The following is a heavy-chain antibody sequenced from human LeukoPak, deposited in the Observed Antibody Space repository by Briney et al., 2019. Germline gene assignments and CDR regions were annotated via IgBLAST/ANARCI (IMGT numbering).Heavy chain of an antibody. CDR1: GGSFSGYY. Sequence: PSETLSLTCAVYGGSFSGYYWSWIRQPPGKGLEWIGEINHSGSTNYNPSLKSRVTISVDTSKNQFSLKLSSVTAADTAVYHCARGHRRGQLVRNYYYYYMDVWGKGTTVTVSS. D-gene: IGHD6-13*01. CDR3: ARGHRRGQLVRNYYYYYMDV. V-gene: IGHV4-34*01. J-gene: IGHJ6*03. CDR2: INHSGST.